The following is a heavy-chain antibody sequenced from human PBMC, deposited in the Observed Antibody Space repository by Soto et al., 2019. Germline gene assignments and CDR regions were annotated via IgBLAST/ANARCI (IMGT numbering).Heavy chain of an antibody. CDR1: GGSISSSSYY. V-gene: IGHV4-39*01. Sequence: SETLSLTCTVSGGSISSSSYYWGWIRQPPGKGLEWIGSIYYSGSTYYNPSLKSRVTISVDTSKNQFSLKLSSVTAADTAVYYCARHGAPEYCSGGSCYSFGMDVWGKGTTVTVSS. D-gene: IGHD2-15*01. J-gene: IGHJ6*03. CDR2: IYYSGST. CDR3: ARHGAPEYCSGGSCYSFGMDV.